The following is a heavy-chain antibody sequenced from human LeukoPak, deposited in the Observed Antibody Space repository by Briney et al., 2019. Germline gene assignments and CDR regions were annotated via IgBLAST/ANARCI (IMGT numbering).Heavy chain of an antibody. CDR2: ISQSGNT. V-gene: IGHV4-38-2*02. J-gene: IGHJ4*02. CDR3: AREVRGSSGWYGKYYFDY. D-gene: IGHD6-19*01. CDR1: GYSSSSGYF. Sequence: SETLSLTCAVSGYSSSSGYFWGWIRQPPGKGLEWIGSISQSGNTYYNLSLKSRVTISVDTSKNQFSLKLSSVTAADAAVYYCAREVRGSSGWYGKYYFDYWGQGTLVTVSS.